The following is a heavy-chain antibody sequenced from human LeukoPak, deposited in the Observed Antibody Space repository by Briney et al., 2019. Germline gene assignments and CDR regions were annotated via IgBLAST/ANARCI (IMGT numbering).Heavy chain of an antibody. D-gene: IGHD3-9*01. Sequence: SETLSLTCTVSGGSISSYYWSWIRQHPGKGLEWIGYIYYSGSTYYNPSLKSRVTISVDTSKNQFSLKLSSVTAADTAVYYCARAPIDYDILTGYYDYWGQGTLVTVSS. V-gene: IGHV4-59*06. CDR3: ARAPIDYDILTGYYDY. J-gene: IGHJ4*02. CDR1: GGSISSYY. CDR2: IYYSGST.